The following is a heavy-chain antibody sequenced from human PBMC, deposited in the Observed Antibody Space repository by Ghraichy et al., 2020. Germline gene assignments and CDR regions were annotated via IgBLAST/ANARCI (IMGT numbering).Heavy chain of an antibody. D-gene: IGHD3/OR15-3a*01. CDR1: GASITSHD. CDR3: SRDNEGTA. CDR2: VSKDGGT. J-gene: IGHJ5*02. Sequence: ETLSLTCTVSGASITSHDWSWIRQSSGKRLDWIGYVSKDGGTNYNPSLRSRVTMTLDKSKSQVSLRLTSVTAADTAVYYCSRDNEGTAWGQGVLVTVSS. V-gene: IGHV4-59*11.